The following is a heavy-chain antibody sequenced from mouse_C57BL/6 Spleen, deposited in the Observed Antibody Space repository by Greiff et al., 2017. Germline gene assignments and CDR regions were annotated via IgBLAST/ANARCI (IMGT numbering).Heavy chain of an antibody. CDR3: ATLTGDWYFDV. J-gene: IGHJ1*03. D-gene: IGHD4-1*01. V-gene: IGHV5-17*01. CDR1: GFTFSDYG. CDR2: ISSGSSTI. Sequence: EVKLVESGGGLVKPGGSLKLSCAASGFTFSDYGMHWVRQAPEKGLEWVAYISSGSSTIYYADTVKGRFTISRDNAKNTLFLQMTSLRSEDTAMYYCATLTGDWYFDVWGTGTTVTVSS.